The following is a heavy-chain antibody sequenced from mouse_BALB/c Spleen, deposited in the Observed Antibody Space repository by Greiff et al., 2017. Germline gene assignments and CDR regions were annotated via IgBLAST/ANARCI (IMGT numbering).Heavy chain of an antibody. J-gene: IGHJ4*01. CDR1: GYSITSDYA. D-gene: IGHD2-2*01. CDR2: ISYSGST. CDR3: ARRDGYDGYYYAMDY. V-gene: IGHV3-2*02. Sequence: EVMLVESGPGLVKPSQSLSLTCTVTGYSITSDYAWNWIRQFPGNKLEWMGYISYSGSTSYNPSLKSRISITRDTSKNQFFLQLNSVTTEDTATYYCARRDGYDGYYYAMDYWGQGTSVTVSS.